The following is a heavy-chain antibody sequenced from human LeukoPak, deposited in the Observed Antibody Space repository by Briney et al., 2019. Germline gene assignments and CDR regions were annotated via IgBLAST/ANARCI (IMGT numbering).Heavy chain of an antibody. CDR1: GYTVTSYY. V-gene: IGHV1-46*01. CDR3: ARGNHYYDSSGYSPTHFDY. Sequence: ASVKVSCKASGYTVTSYYMHWVRQAPGQGLEWMGILNPSGGSSSYAQKFQGRATLTRDTSISTAYMELSRLRSDDTAVYYCARGNHYYDSSGYSPTHFDYWGQGTLVTVSS. D-gene: IGHD3-22*01. J-gene: IGHJ4*02. CDR2: LNPSGGSS.